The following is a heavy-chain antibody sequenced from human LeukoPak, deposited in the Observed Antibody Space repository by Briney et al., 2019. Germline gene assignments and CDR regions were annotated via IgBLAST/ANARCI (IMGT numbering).Heavy chain of an antibody. CDR3: ARDVLRFLEWLSQPNWFDP. D-gene: IGHD3-3*01. CDR1: GGSISSYY. Sequence: SETLSLTCTVSGGSISSYYWSWIRQPAGKGLEWIGRIYTSGSTNYNPPLKSRVTMSVDTSKNQFSLKLSSVPAADTAVYYCARDVLRFLEWLSQPNWFDPWGQGTLVTVSS. J-gene: IGHJ5*02. V-gene: IGHV4-4*07. CDR2: IYTSGST.